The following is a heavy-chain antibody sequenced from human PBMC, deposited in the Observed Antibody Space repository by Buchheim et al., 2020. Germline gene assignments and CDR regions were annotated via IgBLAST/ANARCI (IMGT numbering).Heavy chain of an antibody. D-gene: IGHD2-15*01. CDR3: ASVGYCSGGSCPEDYYYYYGTDV. J-gene: IGHJ6*02. V-gene: IGHV4-4*02. CDR1: GGSISSSNW. Sequence: QVQLQESGPGLVKPSGTLSLTCAVSGGSISSSNWWSWVRQPPGKGLEWIGEIYHSGSTNYNPPLKSRVTISVDKSKNQFSLKLSSVTAADTAVYYCASVGYCSGGSCPEDYYYYYGTDVWGQGTT. CDR2: IYHSGST.